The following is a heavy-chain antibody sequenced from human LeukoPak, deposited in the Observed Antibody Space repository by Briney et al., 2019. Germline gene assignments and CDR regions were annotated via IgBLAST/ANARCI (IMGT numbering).Heavy chain of an antibody. CDR2: ISSSSSYI. CDR3: ARLDSSIFGVVIVDY. V-gene: IGHV3-21*01. J-gene: IGHJ4*02. Sequence: GGSLRLSCAASGFTFSSYSMNWVRQAPGKGLEWVSSISSSSSYIYYADSVKGRFTISRDNAKNSLYLQMNSLRAEDTAVYYCARLDSSIFGVVIVDYWGQGTLVTVSS. CDR1: GFTFSSYS. D-gene: IGHD3-3*01.